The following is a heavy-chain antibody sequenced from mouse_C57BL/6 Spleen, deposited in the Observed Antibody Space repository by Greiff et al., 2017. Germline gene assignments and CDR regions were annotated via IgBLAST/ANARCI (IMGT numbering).Heavy chain of an antibody. CDR1: GYTFTEYT. CDR3: ARHEKDSTCGGPFAY. D-gene: IGHD5-1*01. V-gene: IGHV1-62-2*01. J-gene: IGHJ3*01. Sequence: VQLQQSGAELVKPGASVKLSCKASGYTFTEYTIHWVKQRSGQGLEWIGWFYPGSGSITYNEKFKDKAPLTADKSSSTFYMELSRLTSEGSAVYFCARHEKDSTCGGPFAYWGQGTLVTVSA. CDR2: FYPGSGSI.